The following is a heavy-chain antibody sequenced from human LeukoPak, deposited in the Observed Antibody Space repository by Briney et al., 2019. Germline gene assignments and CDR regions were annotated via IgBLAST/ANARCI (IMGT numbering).Heavy chain of an antibody. CDR3: ASPDSVAGHNFDY. D-gene: IGHD6-19*01. V-gene: IGHV3-11*01. CDR1: GFTFSDYY. CDR2: ISSSGSTI. J-gene: IGHJ4*02. Sequence: GGSLRLSCAASGFTFSDYYMSWIRQAPGKGLEWVSYISSSGSTIHYADSVKGRFTISRDNAKNSLYLQMNSLRAEDTAVYYCASPDSVAGHNFDYWGQGTLVTVSS.